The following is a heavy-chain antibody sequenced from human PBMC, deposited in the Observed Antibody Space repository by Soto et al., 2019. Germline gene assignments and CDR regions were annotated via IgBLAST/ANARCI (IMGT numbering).Heavy chain of an antibody. J-gene: IGHJ5*02. D-gene: IGHD2-8*01. V-gene: IGHV4-30-4*01. CDR3: GRLGQYGVNSDTGGWLDP. CDR1: GGSISTGDDY. Sequence: KSSETLSLTCTVSGGSISTGDDYWIWIRQPPGKGLEYIGYIYYSGTTYYNPSLESRVSISVDTSKNQFSLRLNSVTAADTAVYYCGRLGQYGVNSDTGGWLDPWRQGSMVTVSS. CDR2: IYYSGTT.